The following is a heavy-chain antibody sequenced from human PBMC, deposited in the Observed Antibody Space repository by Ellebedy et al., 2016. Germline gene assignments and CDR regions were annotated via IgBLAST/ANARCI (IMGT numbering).Heavy chain of an antibody. CDR1: GFTFDDFS. J-gene: IGHJ3*01. CDR2: ITWNGGSL. Sequence: GGSLRLXCEASGFTFDDFSMHWVRQSPKKGLEWVASITWNGGSLTYAASVKGRFTVSRGNGKNFLFLQMNSLRAEDTALYYCAKAREGLAHDALDVWGQGTMVTVSS. D-gene: IGHD3-3*02. V-gene: IGHV3-9*01. CDR3: AKAREGLAHDALDV.